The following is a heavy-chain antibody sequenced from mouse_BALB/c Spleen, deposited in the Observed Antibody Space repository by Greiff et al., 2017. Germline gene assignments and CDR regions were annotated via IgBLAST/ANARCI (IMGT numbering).Heavy chain of an antibody. D-gene: IGHD2-12*01. CDR3: TRDDGYAMDY. V-gene: IGHV1S81*02. Sequence: VQLQESGAELVKPGASVKLSCKASGYTFTSYYMYWVKQRPGQGLEWIGEINPSNGGTNFNEKFKSKATLTVDKSSSTAYMQLSSLTSEDSAVYYCTRDDGYAMDYWGQGTSVTVSS. CDR1: GYTFTSYY. J-gene: IGHJ4*01. CDR2: INPSNGGT.